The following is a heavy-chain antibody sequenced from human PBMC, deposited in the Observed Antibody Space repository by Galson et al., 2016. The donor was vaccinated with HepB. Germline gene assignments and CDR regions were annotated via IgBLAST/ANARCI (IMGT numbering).Heavy chain of an antibody. CDR2: ISISSSYI. Sequence: FTFNSYTMNWVRQAPGKGLEWVSSISISSSYIYYADSVKGRFTISRDNAKNSLYLQMNSLRAEDTAVYYCARGSYWLLQHGDYFDYWGQGTLVTVSS. D-gene: IGHD1-26*01. V-gene: IGHV3-21*01. CDR1: FTFNSYT. J-gene: IGHJ4*02. CDR3: ARGSYWLLQHGDYFDY.